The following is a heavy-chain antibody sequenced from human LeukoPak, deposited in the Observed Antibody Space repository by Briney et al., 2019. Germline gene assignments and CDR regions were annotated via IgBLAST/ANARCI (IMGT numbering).Heavy chain of an antibody. D-gene: IGHD3-22*01. CDR2: ISSSSSYI. CDR1: GFTFSSDS. V-gene: IGHV3-21*01. Sequence: GGSLRLSCAASGFTFSSDSMNWVRQAPGKGLEWVSSISSSSSYIYYADSVKGRFTISRDNAKNSLYLQMNSLRAEDTAVYYCARDRGMYYYDSRGFDYWGQGTLVTVSS. J-gene: IGHJ4*02. CDR3: ARDRGMYYYDSRGFDY.